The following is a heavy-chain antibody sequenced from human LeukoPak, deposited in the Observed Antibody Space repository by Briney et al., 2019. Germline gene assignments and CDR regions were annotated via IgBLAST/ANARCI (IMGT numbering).Heavy chain of an antibody. Sequence: GGSLRLSCAASGFPFRSYWMSCAPPATGKGLEWVANIKQDGSEKYYVDSVKGRCTISRDNAKNSLYLQMNSLGAEDTAVYYGARDVFIGGYSYGYGGFDYWGQGTLVTVSS. J-gene: IGHJ4*02. V-gene: IGHV3-7*01. CDR2: IKQDGSEK. CDR1: GFPFRSYW. CDR3: ARDVFIGGYSYGYGGFDY. D-gene: IGHD5-18*01.